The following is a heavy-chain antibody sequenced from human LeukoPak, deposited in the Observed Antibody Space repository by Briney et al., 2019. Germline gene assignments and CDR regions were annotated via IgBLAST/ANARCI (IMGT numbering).Heavy chain of an antibody. CDR1: GGSISSYY. J-gene: IGHJ4*02. CDR3: ARATYQFGETFDY. D-gene: IGHD3-10*01. Sequence: PSETLSLACTVSGGSISSYYWSWIRQPPGKGLEYIGYIYYTGSTNYNPSLKSRVTISVDTSKNQFSLKLSSVTAADTAVYYCARATYQFGETFDYWGQGTLVTVSS. V-gene: IGHV4-59*12. CDR2: IYYTGST.